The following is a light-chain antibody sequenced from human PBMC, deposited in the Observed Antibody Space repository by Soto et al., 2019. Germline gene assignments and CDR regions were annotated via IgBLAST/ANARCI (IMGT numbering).Light chain of an antibody. J-gene: IGKJ1*01. CDR3: EQYYNWPRT. CDR2: GAS. Sequence: EIVMTQSPGTLSLSPGDTATLSCRASQSLGSDLAWYQQKPGQAPRLLTFGASARPTGIPARISGSGSGTEFTFTISSLRSVDCAVYFGEQYYNWPRTFGQGTKVEI. CDR1: QSLGSD. V-gene: IGKV3-15*01.